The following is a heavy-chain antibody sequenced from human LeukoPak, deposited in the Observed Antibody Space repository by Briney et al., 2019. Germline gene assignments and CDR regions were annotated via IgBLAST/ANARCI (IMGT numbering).Heavy chain of an antibody. CDR3: ARDREGSGRGFDY. J-gene: IGHJ4*02. CDR1: GFTFSGYC. V-gene: IGHV3-48*04. CDR2: SSSSSSPI. D-gene: IGHD3-10*01. Sequence: GGSLRLSCAASGFTFSGYCMNWVRQAPGKGLEWLSYSSSSSSPIYYTDSVKGRFTISRDNAKNSLYLQMNSLRAEDTAVYYCARDREGSGRGFDYWGQGTLVTVSS.